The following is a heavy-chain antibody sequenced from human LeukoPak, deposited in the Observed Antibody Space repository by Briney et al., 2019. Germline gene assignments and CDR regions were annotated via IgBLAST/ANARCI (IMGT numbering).Heavy chain of an antibody. D-gene: IGHD6-13*01. CDR1: GFTFSSYW. CDR3: ARPPPMYSSSWLEDAFDI. Sequence: TGGSLRLSYAASGFTFSSYWMHWVRQAPGKGLVWVSRINSDGSSTGYADSVKGRFTISRDNAKNTLYLQMNSLRAEDTAVYYCARPPPMYSSSWLEDAFDIWGQGTMVTVSS. J-gene: IGHJ3*02. V-gene: IGHV3-74*01. CDR2: INSDGSST.